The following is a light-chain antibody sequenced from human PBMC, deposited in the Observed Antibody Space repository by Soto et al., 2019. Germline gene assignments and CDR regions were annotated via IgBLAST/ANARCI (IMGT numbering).Light chain of an antibody. CDR2: AAS. Sequence: EIEMTQSPAALSASPGQSVTLSCRTSQNIGGNLARYQQRPGQSPRLLIYAASDRATGVPARFSGSGSGTEFTLTINSLQSEDFAVYYCQQYAQRWTFGQGTKVDI. CDR1: QNIGGN. J-gene: IGKJ1*01. CDR3: QQYAQRWT. V-gene: IGKV3-15*01.